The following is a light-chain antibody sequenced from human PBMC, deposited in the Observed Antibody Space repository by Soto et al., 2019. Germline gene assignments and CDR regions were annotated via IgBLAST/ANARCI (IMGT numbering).Light chain of an antibody. V-gene: IGKV3-11*01. CDR1: QSVNSH. CDR3: QQRSNWPPIT. CDR2: GAS. Sequence: IVMTQSPATLPVSPGERATLSCRTSQSVNSHLAWYQHKPGQAPRLLIYGASSRATGIPTRFSGSGSGTDFTLTISSLEPEDFAVYYCQQRSNWPPITFGQGTRLEIK. J-gene: IGKJ5*01.